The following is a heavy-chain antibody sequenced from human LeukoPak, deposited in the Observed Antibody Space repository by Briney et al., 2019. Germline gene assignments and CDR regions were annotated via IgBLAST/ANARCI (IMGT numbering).Heavy chain of an antibody. V-gene: IGHV3-21*01. Sequence: PGGSLRLSCAASGFTVSNNYMSWVRQAPGKGLEWVSSISSGGSYIYYADSVKGRFTISRDNAKNSLYLQMNSLRAEDTAVYYCANGRQGDWFDPWGQGTLVIVSS. J-gene: IGHJ5*02. CDR1: GFTVSNNY. CDR2: ISSGGSYI. CDR3: ANGRQGDWFDP.